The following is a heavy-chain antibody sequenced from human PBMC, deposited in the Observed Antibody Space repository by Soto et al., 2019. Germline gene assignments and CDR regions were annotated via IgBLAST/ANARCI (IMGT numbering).Heavy chain of an antibody. CDR1: GDSVSSNSAA. Sequence: SQTLSLTCAISGDSVSSNSAAWNWIRQSPSRGLEWLGRTYYRSKWNNDYAVSVKGRITINPDTSKNHFSLQLNSVTPEDTAVYYCARLAPGGSGGGGDYWGQGTPVTVSS. CDR2: TYYRSKWNN. V-gene: IGHV6-1*01. D-gene: IGHD6-19*01. CDR3: ARLAPGGSGGGGDY. J-gene: IGHJ4*02.